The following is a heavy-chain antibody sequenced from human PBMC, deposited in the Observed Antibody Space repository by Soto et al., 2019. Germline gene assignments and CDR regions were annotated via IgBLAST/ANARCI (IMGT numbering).Heavy chain of an antibody. CDR1: GDSISSSNW. CDR3: ARYDSSGYYRTLIAAFDI. D-gene: IGHD3-22*01. CDR2: IYHSGST. J-gene: IGHJ3*02. V-gene: IGHV4-4*02. Sequence: PSETLSLTCAVSGDSISSSNWWSWVRQPPGKGLEWIGEIYHSGSTNYNPSLKSRVTISVDKSKNQFSLQLSSVTAADTAVYYCARYDSSGYYRTLIAAFDIWGQGTMVTVSS.